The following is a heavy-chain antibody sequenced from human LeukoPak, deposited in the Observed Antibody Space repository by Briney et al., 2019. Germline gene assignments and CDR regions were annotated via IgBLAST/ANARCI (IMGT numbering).Heavy chain of an antibody. CDR3: AREHGDY. CDR1: GFTFSSYE. V-gene: IGHV3-66*01. J-gene: IGHJ4*02. Sequence: GGSLRLSCAASGFTFSSYEMNWVRQAPGKGLEWVSVIYSGGSTYYADSVKGRFTISRDNSKNTLYLQMNSLRAEDTVVYYCAREHGDYWGQGTLVTVSS. CDR2: IYSGGST.